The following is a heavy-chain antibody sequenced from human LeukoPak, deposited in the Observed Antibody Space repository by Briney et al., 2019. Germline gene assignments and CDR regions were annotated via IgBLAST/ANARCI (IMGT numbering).Heavy chain of an antibody. J-gene: IGHJ6*03. CDR1: GFTFSSYA. V-gene: IGHV3-23*01. CDR3: AKDYAGGWPKRGMDV. D-gene: IGHD3-16*01. CDR2: ISGSGGGT. Sequence: GGSLRLSCAVSGFTFSSYAMSWVRQAPGKRLEWVSAISGSGGGTFYADSVRGRFTISRDNSKNTVYLQMNSLRAEDTAVYYCAKDYAGGWPKRGMDVWGKGDTVTVSS.